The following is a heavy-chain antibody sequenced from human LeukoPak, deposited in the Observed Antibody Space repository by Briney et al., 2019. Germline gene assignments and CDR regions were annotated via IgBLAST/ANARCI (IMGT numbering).Heavy chain of an antibody. D-gene: IGHD6-19*01. CDR3: ARISSVAGISYYYMDV. J-gene: IGHJ6*03. CDR2: MNPHSGKT. Sequence: GASVKVSCKASGYPFNNYDINWVRQATGQGLEWMGWMNPHSGKTGYAQKFQGRVTMTRDSSISTAYMELSRLRSDDTAVYYCARISSVAGISYYYMDVWGKGTTVTVSS. V-gene: IGHV1-8*01. CDR1: GYPFNNYD.